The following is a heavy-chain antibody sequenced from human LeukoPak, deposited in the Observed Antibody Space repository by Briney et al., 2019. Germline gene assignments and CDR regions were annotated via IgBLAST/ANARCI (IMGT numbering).Heavy chain of an antibody. CDR2: IYYSGST. D-gene: IGHD3-10*01. CDR1: GGSISSYY. CDR3: ARGPPNYYGSGSYSAYYYYYYMDV. J-gene: IGHJ6*03. Sequence: SETLSLTCTVSGGSISSYYWSWIRQPPGKGLEWIGYIYYSGSTNYNPSLKSRVTISVDTSKNQFSLKLSSVTAADTAVYYCARGPPNYYGSGSYSAYYYYYYMDVWGKGTTVTVSS. V-gene: IGHV4-59*01.